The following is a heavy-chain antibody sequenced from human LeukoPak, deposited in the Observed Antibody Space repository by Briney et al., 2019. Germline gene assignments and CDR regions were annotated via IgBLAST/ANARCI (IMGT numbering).Heavy chain of an antibody. J-gene: IGHJ4*02. CDR1: GGSISSYY. D-gene: IGHD5-18*01. CDR2: IYYSGNT. V-gene: IGHV4-59*01. CDR3: ARGALDTKTRFDY. Sequence: SETLSLTCTVSGGSISSYYWSWIRQPPGKGLEWIGYIYYSGNTKYNPSLKSRVTISVDTSKNQFSLRLSSVTAADTAVYYCARGALDTKTRFDYWGQGTLVIVSS.